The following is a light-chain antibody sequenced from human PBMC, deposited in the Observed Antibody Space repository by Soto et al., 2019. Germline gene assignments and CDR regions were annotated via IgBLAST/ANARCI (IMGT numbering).Light chain of an antibody. CDR1: QSISSY. CDR2: AAS. CDR3: QKSYSTTWT. Sequence: DIQMTQSPCSLSASVGDRVTITCRASQSISSYLNWYQQKPGKAPKLLIYAASSLQGGVPSRFSGSGSGTDFTLTISSLQPEDFATYYCQKSYSTTWTFGQGTKVDIK. J-gene: IGKJ1*01. V-gene: IGKV1-39*01.